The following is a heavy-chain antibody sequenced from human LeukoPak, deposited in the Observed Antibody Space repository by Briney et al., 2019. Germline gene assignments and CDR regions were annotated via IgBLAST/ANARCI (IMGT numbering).Heavy chain of an antibody. Sequence: GGSLRLSCAASGFTFSNAWMSWVHQAPGKGLEWVGRIKSKTDGGTTDYAAPVKGRFTIPRDDSKNTLYLQMNSLKTEDTAVYYCTTDHQSWIQLWLRYWGQGTLVTVSS. CDR3: TTDHQSWIQLWLRY. CDR1: GFTFSNAW. V-gene: IGHV3-15*01. J-gene: IGHJ4*02. D-gene: IGHD5-18*01. CDR2: IKSKTDGGTT.